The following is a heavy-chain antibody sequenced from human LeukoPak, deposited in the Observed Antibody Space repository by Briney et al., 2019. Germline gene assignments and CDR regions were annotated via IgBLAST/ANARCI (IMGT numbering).Heavy chain of an antibody. CDR1: GYVLSELS. Sequence: ASVKVSCKVSGYVLSELSMHWVRQAPGEGLEWMGGFDPEEGKTIYAQKFRGRVIMTEDPSTDTAYMELSSLTSEDTAMYYCATFRWIAYSNWFDPWGQGTLVTVSP. D-gene: IGHD3-3*01. V-gene: IGHV1-24*01. CDR2: FDPEEGKT. J-gene: IGHJ5*02. CDR3: ATFRWIAYSNWFDP.